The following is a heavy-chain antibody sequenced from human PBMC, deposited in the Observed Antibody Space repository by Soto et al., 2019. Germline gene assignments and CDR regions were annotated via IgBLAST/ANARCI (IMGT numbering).Heavy chain of an antibody. V-gene: IGHV3-30*18. CDR2: ISYDGSNK. Sequence: PGGSLRLSCAASGFTFSSYGMHWVRQAPGTGLERVAVISYDGSNKYYADSVKGRFTISRDNSKNTLYLQMNSLRAEDTAVYYCAKVRAEWFGELRWGYWFDPWGQGSLVTVSS. J-gene: IGHJ5*02. CDR3: AKVRAEWFGELRWGYWFDP. D-gene: IGHD3-10*01. CDR1: GFTFSSYG.